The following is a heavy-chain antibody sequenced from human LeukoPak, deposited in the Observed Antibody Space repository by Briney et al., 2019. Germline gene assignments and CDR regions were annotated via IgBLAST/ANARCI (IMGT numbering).Heavy chain of an antibody. Sequence: PSETLSLTCTVSGGSISSYYWSWIRQPAGKGLEWIGRIYTSGGTNYNPSLKSRVTMSVDTSKNQFSLKLSSVTAADTAVYYCARDDSTYYYGSGVRGAFDIWGQGTMVTVSS. CDR3: ARDDSTYYYGSGVRGAFDI. CDR1: GGSISSYY. V-gene: IGHV4-4*07. CDR2: IYTSGGT. J-gene: IGHJ3*02. D-gene: IGHD3-10*01.